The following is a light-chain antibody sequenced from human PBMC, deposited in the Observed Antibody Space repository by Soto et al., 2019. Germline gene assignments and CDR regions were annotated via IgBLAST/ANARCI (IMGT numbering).Light chain of an antibody. Sequence: DIQMTQSPSTLSASVGDRVTVTCRASQSISRWLAWLQQKPGKAPRLLMYGVSTLHSGVPSRFSGSGSGAEFTLTISSLQPDDFATYYCHQYADYPSTLGQGTKVE. CDR3: HQYADYPST. J-gene: IGKJ1*01. CDR1: QSISRW. V-gene: IGKV1-5*01. CDR2: GVS.